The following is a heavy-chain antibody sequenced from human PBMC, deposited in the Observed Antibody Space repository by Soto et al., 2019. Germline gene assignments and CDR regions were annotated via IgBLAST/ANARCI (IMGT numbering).Heavy chain of an antibody. Sequence: EVQLMESGGGLVQPGGSLRLSCEASGFTFSAYWMSWVRQAPGKGLEWVATIKDDGSQKYYVESVKGRFTISRDNAKNSLYLQTTSLRVEDTSVYYCGTITLTFGGQGTLVTVSS. CDR2: IKDDGSQK. D-gene: IGHD3-10*01. J-gene: IGHJ4*02. V-gene: IGHV3-7*01. CDR1: GFTFSAYW. CDR3: GTITLTF.